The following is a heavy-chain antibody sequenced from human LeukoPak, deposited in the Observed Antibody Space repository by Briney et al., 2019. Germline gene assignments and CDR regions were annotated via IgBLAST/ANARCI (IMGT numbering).Heavy chain of an antibody. CDR1: GFTFSSYG. CDR3: AKDPGGSGSYPIDY. V-gene: IGHV3-30*18. Sequence: PGRSLRLSWAASGFTFSSYGMHWVRQAPGKGLEWVAVISYDGSNKYYADSVKGRFTISRDNSKNTLYLQMNSLRAEDTAVYYCAKDPGGSGSYPIDYWGQGTLVTVSS. CDR2: ISYDGSNK. D-gene: IGHD3-10*01. J-gene: IGHJ4*02.